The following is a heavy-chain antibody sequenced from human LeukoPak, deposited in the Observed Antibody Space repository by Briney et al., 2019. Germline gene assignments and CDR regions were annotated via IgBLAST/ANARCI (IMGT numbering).Heavy chain of an antibody. D-gene: IGHD3-3*01. Sequence: SVKGCCKASGGTFTSSAIRWVRQAPGQGLEWRGGIIPIFGTAIHAQKFQGRVTITTDESTSTAYMELSSLRSEDTAVYYCARARGGITIFGVAINWFDPWGQGTLVTVSS. CDR1: GGTFTSSA. CDR2: IIPIFGTA. CDR3: ARARGGITIFGVAINWFDP. V-gene: IGHV1-69*05. J-gene: IGHJ5*02.